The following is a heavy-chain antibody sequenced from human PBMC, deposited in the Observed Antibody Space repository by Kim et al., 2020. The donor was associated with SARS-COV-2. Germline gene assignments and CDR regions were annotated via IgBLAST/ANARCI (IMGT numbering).Heavy chain of an antibody. J-gene: IGHJ4*02. V-gene: IGHV1-18*01. CDR1: GYTFTSYG. Sequence: ASVKVSCKASGYTFTSYGISWVRQAPGQGLEWMGWISAYNGNTNYAQKLQGRVTMTTDTSTSTAYMELRSLRSDDTAVYYCARDRASEGEPGAFDYWGQGTLVTVSS. CDR3: ARDRASEGEPGAFDY. CDR2: ISAYNGNT. D-gene: IGHD1-26*01.